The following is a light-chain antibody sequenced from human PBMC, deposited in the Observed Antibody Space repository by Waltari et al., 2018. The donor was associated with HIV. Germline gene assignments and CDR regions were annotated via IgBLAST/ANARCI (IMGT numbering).Light chain of an antibody. V-gene: IGKV1-39*01. CDR1: QSISRY. CDR2: AAS. CDR3: QQSYRTPYT. Sequence: DIQMTQSPSSLSASVGDRVTITCRTSQSISRYLNWYQLKPGKAPQLLIHAASSLQGGVASRFSGSGSGTDFTLTISSLESEDFGTYYCQQSYRTPYTFGQGTKLEIK. J-gene: IGKJ2*01.